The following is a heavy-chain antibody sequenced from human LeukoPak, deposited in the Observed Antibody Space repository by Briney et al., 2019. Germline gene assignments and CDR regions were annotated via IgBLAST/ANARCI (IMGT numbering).Heavy chain of an antibody. Sequence: GALRLSCAASGFTFSSYSMNWVRQAPGKGLEWVSYISSSSSTIYYADSVKGRFTISRDNAKNSLYLQMNSLRAEDTAVYYCARDASRGDSSGYYFYFDYWGQGTLVTVSS. CDR2: ISSSSSTI. V-gene: IGHV3-48*01. CDR3: ARDASRGDSSGYYFYFDY. J-gene: IGHJ4*02. CDR1: GFTFSSYS. D-gene: IGHD3-22*01.